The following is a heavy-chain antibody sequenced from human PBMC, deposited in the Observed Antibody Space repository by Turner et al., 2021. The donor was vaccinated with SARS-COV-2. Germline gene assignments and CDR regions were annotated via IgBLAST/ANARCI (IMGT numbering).Heavy chain of an antibody. Sequence: QVQLVQSGAEVKKPGFSVKFSCKASGGTFSNYAISWVRQAPGQGLEWIVGSIPIFATAIYAQKFQGRVTITAYKSTSTAYMVLSSLRSEDTAVYYCARGATMVRGVIEYLYYYYYGMDVWGQGTTVTVSS. D-gene: IGHD3-10*01. CDR2: SIPIFATA. CDR3: ARGATMVRGVIEYLYYYYYGMDV. J-gene: IGHJ6*02. V-gene: IGHV1-69*06. CDR1: GGTFSNYA.